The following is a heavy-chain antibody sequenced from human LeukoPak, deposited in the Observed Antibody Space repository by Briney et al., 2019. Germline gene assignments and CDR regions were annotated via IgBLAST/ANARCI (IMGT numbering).Heavy chain of an antibody. V-gene: IGHV4-39*01. Sequence: SETLSLTCTVSGGSVSSSSYYWGWIRQPPGKGLEWIGSVYYSGSTYYNPSLKSRVTISVDTSKSQFSLRLSSVTAADTAVYYCARSPATVVPPGNAFDIWGQGTMVTVSS. CDR1: GGSVSSSSYY. CDR2: VYYSGST. CDR3: ARSPATVVPPGNAFDI. J-gene: IGHJ3*02. D-gene: IGHD4-23*01.